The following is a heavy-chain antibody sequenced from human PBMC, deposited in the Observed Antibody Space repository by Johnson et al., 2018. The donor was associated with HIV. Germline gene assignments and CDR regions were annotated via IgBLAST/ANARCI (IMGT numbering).Heavy chain of an antibody. J-gene: IGHJ3*02. CDR3: ARESGGQYDAFDI. CDR2: TTYDGTNK. Sequence: QMLLVESGGGVVQPGRSLRLSCAASGFTFSSYAMSWVRQAPGKGLEWVAVTTYDGTNKYYADSVKGRFTISRDNSKNTLYLQMNRLRAEDTAVYYCARESGGQYDAFDIWGQGTMVTVSS. CDR1: GFTFSSYA. D-gene: IGHD3-16*01. V-gene: IGHV3-30*04.